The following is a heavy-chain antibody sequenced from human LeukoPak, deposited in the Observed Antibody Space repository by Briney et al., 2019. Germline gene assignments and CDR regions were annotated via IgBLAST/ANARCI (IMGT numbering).Heavy chain of an antibody. Sequence: SETLSLTCAVYGGSFSGYYWSWIRQPPGKGLEWIGEINHSGSTNYNPSLKSRVTISVDTSKNQFSLKLSSVTAADTAVYYCARSSGASGVAFDIWGQGTMVTVSS. D-gene: IGHD1-26*01. V-gene: IGHV4-34*01. CDR2: INHSGST. J-gene: IGHJ3*02. CDR3: ARSSGASGVAFDI. CDR1: GGSFSGYY.